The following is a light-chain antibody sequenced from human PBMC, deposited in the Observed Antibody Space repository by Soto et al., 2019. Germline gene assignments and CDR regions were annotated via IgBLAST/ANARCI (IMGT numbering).Light chain of an antibody. CDR3: QQYRSYSWT. J-gene: IGKJ1*01. CDR1: QSVSSW. CDR2: KAS. V-gene: IGKV1-5*03. Sequence: DVQPTQSPSTLSASVGDRVTITCRASQSVSSWLAWYQAKPGKAPNLLIYKASTLESGVPSRFSGSGSGTEFTHTISSLQPDDFATYYCQQYRSYSWTFGQGTKVEI.